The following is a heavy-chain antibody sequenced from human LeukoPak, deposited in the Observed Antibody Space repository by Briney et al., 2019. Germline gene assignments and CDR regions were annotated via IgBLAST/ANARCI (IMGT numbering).Heavy chain of an antibody. CDR1: GGSISSGGYY. CDR2: IFHSGST. D-gene: IGHD3-10*01. J-gene: IGHJ5*02. Sequence: SETLSLTCTVSGGSISSGGYYWSWIRQPPGKGLEWIGYIFHSGSTYYNPSLKSRVTISIDTSNNQFSLRLTSVTAADTAIYYCAKDHYYGSGSYWFDPWGQGTQVTVSS. CDR3: AKDHYYGSGSYWFDP. V-gene: IGHV4-30-2*01.